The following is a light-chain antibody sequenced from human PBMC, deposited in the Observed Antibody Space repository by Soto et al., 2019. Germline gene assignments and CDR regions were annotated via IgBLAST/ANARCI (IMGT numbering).Light chain of an antibody. CDR3: QSYDSSLRGEV. V-gene: IGLV1-40*01. CDR1: SSNIGAGYD. Sequence: QSVLTQPTSVSGAPGQRVTISCTGSSSNIGAGYDVHWYQQLPGTAPKLLIYGNSNRPSGVPDRFSGSKSGTSASLAITGLQAEDEADYYCQSYDSSLRGEVFGGATKLTVL. J-gene: IGLJ2*01. CDR2: GNS.